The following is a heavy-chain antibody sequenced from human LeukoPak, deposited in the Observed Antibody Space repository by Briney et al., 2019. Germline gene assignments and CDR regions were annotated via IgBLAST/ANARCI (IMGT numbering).Heavy chain of an antibody. J-gene: IGHJ4*02. D-gene: IGHD3-22*01. CDR3: ARSYDSSGNFDY. V-gene: IGHV3-30-3*01. CDR2: ISYDGSNK. Sequence: GGSLRLSCAASGFTFSSYAMHWVRQAPGKGLEWVAVISYDGSNKYYADSVKGRFTISRDNSKSTLYLQMNSLRAEDTAVYYCARSYDSSGNFDYWGQGTLVTVSS. CDR1: GFTFSSYA.